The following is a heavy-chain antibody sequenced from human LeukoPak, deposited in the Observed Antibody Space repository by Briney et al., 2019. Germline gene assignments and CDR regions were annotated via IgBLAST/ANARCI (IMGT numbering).Heavy chain of an antibody. CDR3: AKGADIAAAGDDP. D-gene: IGHD6-13*01. CDR2: IKQDGSEK. V-gene: IGHV3-7*03. CDR1: GFTFSSYW. Sequence: GGSLRLSCAASGFTFSSYWMSWVRQAPGKGLEWVANIKQDGSEKYYVDSVKGRFTISRDNSKNTLYLQMNSLRAEDTAVYYCAKGADIAAAGDDPWGQGTLVTVSS. J-gene: IGHJ5*02.